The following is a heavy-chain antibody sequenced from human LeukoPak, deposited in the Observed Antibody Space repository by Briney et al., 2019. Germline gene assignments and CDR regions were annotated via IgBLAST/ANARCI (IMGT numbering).Heavy chain of an antibody. J-gene: IGHJ5*02. V-gene: IGHV1-18*01. CDR1: GYTFTSYG. CDR3: ATAMVRGGDWFDP. CDR2: ISAYNGNT. D-gene: IGHD5-18*01. Sequence: PGASVKVSCKASGYTFTSYGISWVRQAPGQGLEWMGWISAYNGNTNYAQKLQGRVTITADKSTSTAYMELSSLRSEDTAVYYCATAMVRGGDWFDPWGQGTLVTVSS.